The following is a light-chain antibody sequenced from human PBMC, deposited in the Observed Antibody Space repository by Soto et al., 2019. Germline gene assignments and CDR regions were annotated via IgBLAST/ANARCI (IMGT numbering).Light chain of an antibody. CDR2: GNS. J-gene: IGLJ1*01. CDR3: QSYDSSLSAPYV. Sequence: QPVLTQPPSVSGAPGQRVTISCTGSSSNIGAGYGVYWYQHLPGTAPKLLIYGNSNRPSGVPDRFSGSKSGPSASLAITGLQAEDEADYYCQSYDSSLSAPYVFGTGTKVTVL. CDR1: SSNIGAGYG. V-gene: IGLV1-40*01.